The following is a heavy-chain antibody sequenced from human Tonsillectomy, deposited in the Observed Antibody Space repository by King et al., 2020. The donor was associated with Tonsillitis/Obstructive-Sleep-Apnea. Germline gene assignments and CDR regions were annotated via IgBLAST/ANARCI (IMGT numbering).Heavy chain of an antibody. Sequence: QVQLVESGSELKKPGASVNVSCTASGYTFTSYAMNWVRQAPGHGLEWMGWINTNTGNPTYAQGFTGRFVFSLDTSVSTAYLQISSLKAEDTAVYYCARQGYQLPPRYYYYYMDVWGKGTTVTVSS. V-gene: IGHV7-4-1*02. J-gene: IGHJ6*03. CDR2: INTNTGNP. CDR1: GYTFTSYA. CDR3: ARQGYQLPPRYYYYYMDV. D-gene: IGHD2-2*01.